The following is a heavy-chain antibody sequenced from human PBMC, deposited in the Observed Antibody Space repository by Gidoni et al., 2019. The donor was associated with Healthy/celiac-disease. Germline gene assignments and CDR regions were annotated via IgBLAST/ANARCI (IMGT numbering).Heavy chain of an antibody. CDR1: GFTFSSYA. CDR3: ANSRLEWLLYFQH. V-gene: IGHV3-23*01. J-gene: IGHJ1*01. CDR2: ISGSGGST. Sequence: EVQLLESGGGLVQPGGSLRLSCAASGFTFSSYAMSWVRQAPGKGLEWVSAISGSGGSTYYADSVKGRFTISRDNSKNTLYLQMNSLRAEDTAVYYCANSRLEWLLYFQHWGQGTLVTVSS. D-gene: IGHD3-3*01.